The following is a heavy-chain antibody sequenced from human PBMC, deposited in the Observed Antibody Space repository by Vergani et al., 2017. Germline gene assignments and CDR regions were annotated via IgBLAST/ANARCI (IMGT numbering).Heavy chain of an antibody. D-gene: IGHD4-23*01. CDR2: ISSSSSYI. J-gene: IGHJ4*02. V-gene: IGHV3-21*01. CDR1: GFTFSSYS. CDR3: ARDSPALGGNSCLDY. Sequence: EVQLVESGGGLVKPGGSLRLSCAASGFTFSSYSMNWVRQAPGKGLEWVSSISSSSSYIYYADSVKGRFTISSDNAKNSLYLQMNSLRAEDTAVYYCARDSPALGGNSCLDYWGQGTLVTVSS.